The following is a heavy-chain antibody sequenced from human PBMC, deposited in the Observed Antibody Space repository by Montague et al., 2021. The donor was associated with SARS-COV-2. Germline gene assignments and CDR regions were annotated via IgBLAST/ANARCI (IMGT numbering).Heavy chain of an antibody. CDR3: ASSYGFWYFDY. J-gene: IGHJ4*02. D-gene: IGHD4-17*01. CDR1: GFTFTNFA. V-gene: IGHV3-23*01. Sequence: SLRLSCTASGFTFTNFAMTWVRQAPGKGLEWVSSIDTSGGNTYYADSVKGRFTISRDNSRNTLYLQLNSLRAEDTAVYYCASSYGFWYFDYWGQGTLVTVSS. CDR2: IDTSGGNT.